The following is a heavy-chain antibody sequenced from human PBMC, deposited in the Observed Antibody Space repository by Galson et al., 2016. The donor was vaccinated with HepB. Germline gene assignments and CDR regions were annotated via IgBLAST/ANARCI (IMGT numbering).Heavy chain of an antibody. J-gene: IGHJ6*04. CDR2: VRNDGSNI. Sequence: SLRLSCAASGFTFSNHATHWVRQAPGKGLEWVASVRNDGSNIDYADSVRGRFTISRDNSKNTVYLQMNSLRGEDTAMYYCARPMEQGPWLGYGMDVWGTGTTVTVSS. V-gene: IGHV3-33*01. CDR3: ARPMEQGPWLGYGMDV. CDR1: GFTFSNHA. D-gene: IGHD1-26*01.